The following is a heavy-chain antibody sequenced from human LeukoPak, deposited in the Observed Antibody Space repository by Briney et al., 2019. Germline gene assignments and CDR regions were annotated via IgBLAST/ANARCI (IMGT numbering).Heavy chain of an antibody. CDR3: ARLCYDILTGYYYNWFDP. CDR2: MNPNSGNT. D-gene: IGHD3-9*01. V-gene: IGHV1-8*01. J-gene: IGHJ5*02. Sequence: ASVKVSCKASGYTFTSYDINWVRQATGQGLEWMGWMNPNSGNTGYAQKFQGRATMTRNTSISTAYMELSSLRSEDTAVYYCARLCYDILTGYYYNWFDPWGQGTLVTVSS. CDR1: GYTFTSYD.